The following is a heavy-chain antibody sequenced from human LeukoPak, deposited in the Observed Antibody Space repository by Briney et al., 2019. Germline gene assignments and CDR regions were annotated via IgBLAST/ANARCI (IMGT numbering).Heavy chain of an antibody. Sequence: PGRSLRLSCAASGFTFSSYGMHWVRQAPGKGLEWVAVISYDGSNKYYADSVKGRFTISRDNAKNSLYLQMNSLRAEDTAVYYCARRITMIPYYFDYWGQGTLVTVSS. CDR2: ISYDGSNK. J-gene: IGHJ4*02. V-gene: IGHV3-30*03. CDR1: GFTFSSYG. CDR3: ARRITMIPYYFDY. D-gene: IGHD3-22*01.